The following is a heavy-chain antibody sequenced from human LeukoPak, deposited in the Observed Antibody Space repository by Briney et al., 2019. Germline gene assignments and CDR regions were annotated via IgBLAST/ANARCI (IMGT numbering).Heavy chain of an antibody. V-gene: IGHV4-34*01. CDR1: GGSFSGYY. J-gene: IGHJ3*02. CDR3: ASLNPFSGRRNAFDI. D-gene: IGHD1-26*01. Sequence: SETLSLTCAVHGGSFSGYYWSWIRQPPGQGLEWIGEVNHSGTARYNPALESRVTISVDTSKSQSSLNVYFVTAADTAVYYCASLNPFSGRRNAFDIWGQGAMVTVSS. CDR2: VNHSGTA.